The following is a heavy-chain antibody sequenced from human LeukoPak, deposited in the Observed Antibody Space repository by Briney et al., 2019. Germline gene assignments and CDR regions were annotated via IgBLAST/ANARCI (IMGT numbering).Heavy chain of an antibody. CDR2: ISSSGSTI. CDR1: GGSISSGDYY. J-gene: IGHJ4*02. D-gene: IGHD3-22*01. Sequence: LSLTCTVSGGSISSGDYYWSWIRQPPGKGLEWVSYISSSGSTIYYADSVKGRFTISRDNAKNSLYLQMNSLRAEDTAVYYCARDPYGPYYYDSSGYGRCFDYWGQGTLVTVSS. CDR3: ARDPYGPYYYDSSGYGRCFDY. V-gene: IGHV3-11*04.